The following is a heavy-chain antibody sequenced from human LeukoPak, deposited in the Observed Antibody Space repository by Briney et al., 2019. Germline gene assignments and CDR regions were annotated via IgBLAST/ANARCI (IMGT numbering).Heavy chain of an antibody. J-gene: IGHJ4*02. CDR2: ISWNSGSI. CDR3: AKSVGITIFGVVIPYFDY. CDR1: GFTFDDYA. Sequence: GRSLRLSCAASGFTFDDYAMHWVRQAPGKGLEWGSGISWNSGSIGYADSVKGRFTISRDNAKNSLYLQMNSLRAEDTALYYCAKSVGITIFGVVIPYFDYWGQGTLVTVSS. V-gene: IGHV3-9*01. D-gene: IGHD3-3*01.